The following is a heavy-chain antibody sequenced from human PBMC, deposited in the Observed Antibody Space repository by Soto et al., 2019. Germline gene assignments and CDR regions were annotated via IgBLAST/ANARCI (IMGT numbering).Heavy chain of an antibody. V-gene: IGHV1-46*01. CDR3: ARDRGGQALDY. Sequence: QVQLVQSGAEVKKPGASVKVSYKASGYTFTNYYIHWVRQAPGQGLEWMGIINPSTSSASYGQHFERRVTLTSDTSTTTVDMELSSMSSEDTAVYYCARDRGGQALDYWGQGTLVIVSS. CDR1: GYTFTNYY. D-gene: IGHD3-10*01. J-gene: IGHJ4*02. CDR2: INPSTSSA.